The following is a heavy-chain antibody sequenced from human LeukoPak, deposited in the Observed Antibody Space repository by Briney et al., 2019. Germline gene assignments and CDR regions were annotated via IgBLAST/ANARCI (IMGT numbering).Heavy chain of an antibody. D-gene: IGHD6-6*01. CDR2: IYPGDSDT. Sequence: GESLKISCKGSGYSFTSYWIGWVRQMPGKGLEWMGIIYPGDSDTRYSPSFQGQVTISADKSISTAYLQWSSLKASDTAMYYCARQRPYSSSIGGAYYYYMDVWGKGTTVTVSS. CDR1: GYSFTSYW. V-gene: IGHV5-51*01. J-gene: IGHJ6*03. CDR3: ARQRPYSSSIGGAYYYYMDV.